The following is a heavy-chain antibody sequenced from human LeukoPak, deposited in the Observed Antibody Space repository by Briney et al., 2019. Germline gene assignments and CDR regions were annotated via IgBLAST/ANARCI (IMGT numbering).Heavy chain of an antibody. D-gene: IGHD2-15*01. CDR1: GGTFSSYA. CDR2: IIPILGIA. Sequence: RASVKVSCKASGGTFSSYAISWVRQAPGQGLEWMGRIIPILGIANYAQKFQGRVTITADKSTSTAYMELSSLRSEDTAVYYCARARTKFCSGGSCYSEGSFDYWGQGTLVTVSS. J-gene: IGHJ4*02. CDR3: ARARTKFCSGGSCYSEGSFDY. V-gene: IGHV1-69*04.